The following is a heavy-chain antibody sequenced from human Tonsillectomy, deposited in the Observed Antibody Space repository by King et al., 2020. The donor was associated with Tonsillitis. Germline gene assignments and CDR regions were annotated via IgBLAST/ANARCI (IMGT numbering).Heavy chain of an antibody. J-gene: IGHJ5*02. CDR3: ARGGSLNWFDP. V-gene: IGHV4-59*11. CDR2: VYYSGSI. D-gene: IGHD1-1*01. CDR1: GDSISSHY. Sequence: QLQESGPGLVKPSETLSLTCTVSGDSISSHYWSWIRPPPGKGLEWIGYVYYSGSINYSPSLKSRVTISVDRSKTHFSLNLTSVTAADTAVYFCARGGSLNWFDPWGQGTLVTVSA.